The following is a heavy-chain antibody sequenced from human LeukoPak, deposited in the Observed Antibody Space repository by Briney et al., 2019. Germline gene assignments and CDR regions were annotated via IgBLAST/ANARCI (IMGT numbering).Heavy chain of an antibody. J-gene: IGHJ1*01. CDR3: ARDFGDTSDTYFQH. CDR2: ISSSGSTI. Sequence: GGSLRLSCAASGFTFSSYWMSWVRQAPGKGLEWVSYISSSGSTIYYADSVKGRFTISRDNARNSLDLQMNSLRADDTAVYYCARDFGDTSDTYFQHWGQGTLVTVSS. V-gene: IGHV3-48*04. D-gene: IGHD3-22*01. CDR1: GFTFSSYW.